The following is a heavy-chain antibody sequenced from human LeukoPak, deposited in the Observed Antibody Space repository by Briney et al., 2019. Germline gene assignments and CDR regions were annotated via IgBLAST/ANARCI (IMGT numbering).Heavy chain of an antibody. CDR2: IYYSGST. V-gene: IGHV4-59*01. CDR3: AREVPLRAFDI. Sequence: SETLSLTCTVSGGSISSYYWSWIRQPPGKGLEWIGYIYYSGSTNYNPSLKSRVTISVDTSKNQFSLKLSSVTAADTAVYYCAREVPLRAFDIWGQGTMVTVSS. CDR1: GGSISSYY. J-gene: IGHJ3*02.